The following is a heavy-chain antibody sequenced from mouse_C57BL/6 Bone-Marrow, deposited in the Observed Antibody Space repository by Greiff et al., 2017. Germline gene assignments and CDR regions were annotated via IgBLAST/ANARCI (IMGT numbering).Heavy chain of an antibody. Sequence: EVQLQQSGPELVKPGASVKISCKASGYTFTDYYMNWVKQSHGKSLEWIGDINPNNGGTSYNQKFKGKATLTVDKSACTAYMELRSLTSEDSAVYYCARSAYYSNYPYDMDYWGQGTSVTVAS. J-gene: IGHJ4*01. V-gene: IGHV1-26*01. D-gene: IGHD2-5*01. CDR2: INPNNGGT. CDR1: GYTFTDYY. CDR3: ARSAYYSNYPYDMDY.